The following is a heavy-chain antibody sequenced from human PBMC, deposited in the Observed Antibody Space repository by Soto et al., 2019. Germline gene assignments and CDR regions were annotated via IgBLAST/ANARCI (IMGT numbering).Heavy chain of an antibody. CDR2: ISSSSSYI. V-gene: IGHV3-21*01. Sequence: WRSLRLPWAAAGCTFGDHSMNWVRPPQGKGLEWVSSISSSSSYIYYADSVLGRFTISRDNAKNSLYLQMNSLRAEDTAVYYCARYDSSGYYWPYYYYGMAVWGQGTTVTVSS. CDR1: GCTFGDHS. CDR3: ARYDSSGYYWPYYYYGMAV. J-gene: IGHJ6*02. D-gene: IGHD3-22*01.